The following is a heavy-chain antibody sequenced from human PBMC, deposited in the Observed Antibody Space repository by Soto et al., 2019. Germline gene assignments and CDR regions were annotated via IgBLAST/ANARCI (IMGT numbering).Heavy chain of an antibody. CDR2: ISGSGGST. CDR1: GFTFSSYA. D-gene: IGHD6-13*01. Sequence: PGGSLRLSCAASGFTFSSYAMSWVRQAPGKGLEWVSAISGSGGSTYYADSVKGRFTISRDNSKNTLYLQMNSLRAEDTAVYYCAKDLAPFLDIRGYSSSWTQFDYWGQGTLVTVSS. J-gene: IGHJ4*02. CDR3: AKDLAPFLDIRGYSSSWTQFDY. V-gene: IGHV3-23*01.